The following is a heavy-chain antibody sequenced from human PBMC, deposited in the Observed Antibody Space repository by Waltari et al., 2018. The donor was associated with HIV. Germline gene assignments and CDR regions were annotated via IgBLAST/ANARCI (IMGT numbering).Heavy chain of an antibody. CDR2: MNPNSRNT. D-gene: IGHD1-26*01. CDR3: ARAVNAVGAPHWFAP. Sequence: QVQLVQSGAEVKQPGASVKVSCKASGYIFNTYDINWVRQATGQGLEWMGWMNPNSRNTGYAQKFKGRVTMTRDTSITTAYMELSSLKSEDTAVYYCARAVNAVGAPHWFAPWGQGTLVTVSS. V-gene: IGHV1-8*01. CDR1: GYIFNTYD. J-gene: IGHJ5*02.